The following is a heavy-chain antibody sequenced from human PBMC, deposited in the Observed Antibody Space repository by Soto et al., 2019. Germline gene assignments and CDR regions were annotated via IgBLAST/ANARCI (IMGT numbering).Heavy chain of an antibody. CDR3: AGGNRGYSYRTGL. J-gene: IGHJ4*02. Sequence: SETLSLTCTVSGGSISSYYWSWIRQPPGKGLEWIGYIYYSGSTNYNPSLKSRVTISVDTSKNQFSLKLSSVTAADTAVYYCAGGNRGYSYRTGLWGQGTLVTVSS. D-gene: IGHD5-18*01. CDR2: IYYSGST. V-gene: IGHV4-59*01. CDR1: GGSISSYY.